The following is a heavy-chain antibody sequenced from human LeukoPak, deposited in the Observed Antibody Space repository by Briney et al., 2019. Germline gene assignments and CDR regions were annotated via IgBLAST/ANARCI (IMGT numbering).Heavy chain of an antibody. CDR2: INPNSGGT. V-gene: IGHV1-2*02. D-gene: IGHD3-10*01. Sequence: ASVKVSCKASGYTFTGYYMHWVRQAPGQGLERMGWINPNSGGTNYAQKFQGRVTMTRDTSISTAYMELSRLRSDDTAVYYCARDMVRGVISVYWGQGTLVTVSS. CDR3: ARDMVRGVISVY. CDR1: GYTFTGYY. J-gene: IGHJ4*02.